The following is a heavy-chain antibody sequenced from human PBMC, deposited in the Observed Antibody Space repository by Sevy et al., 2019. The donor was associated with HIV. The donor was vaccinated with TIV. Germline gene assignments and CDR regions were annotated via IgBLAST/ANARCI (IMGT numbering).Heavy chain of an antibody. CDR1: GGSTDSYY. Sequence: SETLSLTCSVSGGSTDSYYWSWIRQPAGKGLEWIGRIYASGSTAYNPSLQSRVSISIDKSKNRFSLSLTSLTAAETGVYYGARELPFATSSAWGQGTRVTVSS. CDR2: IYASGST. V-gene: IGHV4-4*07. D-gene: IGHD6-6*01. CDR3: ARELPFATSSA. J-gene: IGHJ5*02.